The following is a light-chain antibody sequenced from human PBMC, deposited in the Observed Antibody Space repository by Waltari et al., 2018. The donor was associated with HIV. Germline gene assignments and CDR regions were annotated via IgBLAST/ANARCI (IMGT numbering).Light chain of an antibody. V-gene: IGKV3-20*01. CDR3: QHYDNSPVT. CDR2: GTS. J-gene: IGKJ4*01. Sequence: EIVLTQSPGTLSLSPGERATLSCRASQSVTRNYLAWYQQRPGQAPRPLIYGTSNRATGIPDRFSGSGSGTDFTLTISRLEPEDFAVYYCQHYDNSPVTFGGGTKVEIK. CDR1: QSVTRNY.